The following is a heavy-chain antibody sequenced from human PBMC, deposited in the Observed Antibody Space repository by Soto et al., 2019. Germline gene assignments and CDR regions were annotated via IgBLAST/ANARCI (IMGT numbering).Heavy chain of an antibody. CDR2: IWYDGSNK. J-gene: IGHJ4*02. V-gene: IGHV3-33*01. D-gene: IGHD3-22*01. CDR3: ARDISYYYDSSGPTLRY. Sequence: GWSLGLSCAASGFTFSSYGMHWVRQAPGKGLEWVAVIWYDGSNKYYADSVKGRFTISRDNSKNTLYLQMNSMRAEDRGLSCRARDISYYYDSSGPTLRYRGQGPLVTLSS. CDR1: GFTFSSYG.